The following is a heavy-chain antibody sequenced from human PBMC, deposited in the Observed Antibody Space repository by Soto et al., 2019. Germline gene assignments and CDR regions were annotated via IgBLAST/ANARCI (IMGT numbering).Heavy chain of an antibody. CDR1: GYSFTSYW. D-gene: IGHD6-13*01. J-gene: IGHJ6*02. CDR2: IYPVDSDT. V-gene: IGHV5-51*01. Sequence: PGESLKISCKGSGYSFTSYWIGWVRQMPGKGLEWMGIIYPVDSDTRYSPSFQGQVTISADKSISTAYLQWSSLKASDTAMYYCARWHRSSWSPLNYFYGMDVWGQGTTVTVSS. CDR3: ARWHRSSWSPLNYFYGMDV.